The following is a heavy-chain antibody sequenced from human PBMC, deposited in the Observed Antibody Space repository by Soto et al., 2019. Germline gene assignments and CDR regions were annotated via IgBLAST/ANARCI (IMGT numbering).Heavy chain of an antibody. CDR1: GDSISSYY. J-gene: IGHJ3*02. CDR2: IHYSGST. V-gene: IGHV4-59*08. Sequence: SETLSLTCTVSGDSISSYYWNWMRQPPGNGLEWIGYIHYSGSTNYNPSLKSRVTISVDTSKNQFSLKLSSVTAADTAVYYCARQGYDILTGHDAFDIWGQGTMVT. D-gene: IGHD3-9*01. CDR3: ARQGYDILTGHDAFDI.